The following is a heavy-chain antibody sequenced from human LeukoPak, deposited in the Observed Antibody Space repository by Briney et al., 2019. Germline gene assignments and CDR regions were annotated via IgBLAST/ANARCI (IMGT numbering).Heavy chain of an antibody. J-gene: IGHJ4*02. V-gene: IGHV3-23*01. CDR2: ISGSGGST. D-gene: IGHD3-10*01. CDR1: GFTFSSYA. Sequence: GGSLRLSCAASGFTFSSYAMSWVRQAPGKGLEWVSAISGSGGSTYYADSVKGRFTISRDNSKNTLYLQMNSLRAEDTAVYYCAKTGRIPHQRNAYGSGHGPFDYWGQGTLVTVSS. CDR3: AKTGRIPHQRNAYGSGHGPFDY.